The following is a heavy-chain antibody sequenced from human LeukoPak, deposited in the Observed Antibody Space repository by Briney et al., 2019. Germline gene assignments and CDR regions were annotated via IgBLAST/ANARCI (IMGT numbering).Heavy chain of an antibody. D-gene: IGHD6-13*01. CDR3: AREARRSSSRPTRDAFDI. CDR1: GYTFTGYY. Sequence: GASVKVSCKASGYTFTGYYMHWVRQAPGQGLEWMGRINPNSGGTNYAQKFQGRVTMTRDTSISTAYMELSRLRSDDTAVYYCAREARRSSSRPTRDAFDIWGQGTMVTASS. J-gene: IGHJ3*02. CDR2: INPNSGGT. V-gene: IGHV1-2*06.